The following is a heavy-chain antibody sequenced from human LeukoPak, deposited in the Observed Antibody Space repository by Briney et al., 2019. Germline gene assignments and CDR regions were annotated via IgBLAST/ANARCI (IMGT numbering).Heavy chain of an antibody. D-gene: IGHD3-3*01. CDR2: ISGSGGST. V-gene: IGHV3-23*01. Sequence: GGSLRLSCAASGFTFSSYAMSWVRQAPGKGLEWVSAISGSGGSTYYADSVKGRFTISRDNSKNTLYPQMNSLRAEDTAVYYCAKAPQSKIFGVVIRNYYYMDVWGKGTTVTVSS. J-gene: IGHJ6*03. CDR1: GFTFSSYA. CDR3: AKAPQSKIFGVVIRNYYYMDV.